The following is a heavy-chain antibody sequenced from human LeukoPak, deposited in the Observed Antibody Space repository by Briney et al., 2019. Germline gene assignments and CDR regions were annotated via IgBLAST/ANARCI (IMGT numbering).Heavy chain of an antibody. V-gene: IGHV5-51*01. Sequence: GESLKISCKGSGYSFTSYWIGWVRQMPGKGLEWMGIIYPGDSDTRYSPSFQGQVTISADKSISTAYLQWSSLKASDTAMYYCARAEMSPYDSSGYYYGSDYYYGMDVWGQGTTVTVSS. J-gene: IGHJ6*02. CDR1: GYSFTSYW. CDR3: ARAEMSPYDSSGYYYGSDYYYGMDV. CDR2: IYPGDSDT. D-gene: IGHD3-22*01.